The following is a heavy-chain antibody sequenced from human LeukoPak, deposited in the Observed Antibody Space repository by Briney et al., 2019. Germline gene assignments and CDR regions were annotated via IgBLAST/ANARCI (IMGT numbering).Heavy chain of an antibody. CDR2: IIPILGIA. J-gene: IGHJ3*02. D-gene: IGHD3-16*01. Sequence: SVKVSCKASGGTFSSYAISWVGQAPGQGLEWMGRIIPILGIANYAQKFQGRVTITADKSTSTAYMELSSLRSEDTAVYYCAGRWGLTTFGDAFDIWGQGTMVTVSS. CDR3: AGRWGLTTFGDAFDI. V-gene: IGHV1-69*04. CDR1: GGTFSSYA.